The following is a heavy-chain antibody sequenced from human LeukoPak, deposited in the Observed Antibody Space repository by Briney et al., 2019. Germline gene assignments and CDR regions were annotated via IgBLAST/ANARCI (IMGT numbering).Heavy chain of an antibody. D-gene: IGHD2-2*01. Sequence: PSETLSLTCAVYGGSFSGYYWSWIRQPPGKGLEWIGEINHSGSTNYNPSLKSRVTISVDTSKNQFSLKLSSVTAADTAVYYCARDVVVVPAAIHYGMDVWGQGTTVTVSS. CDR3: ARDVVVVPAAIHYGMDV. J-gene: IGHJ6*02. CDR1: GGSFSGYY. V-gene: IGHV4-34*01. CDR2: INHSGST.